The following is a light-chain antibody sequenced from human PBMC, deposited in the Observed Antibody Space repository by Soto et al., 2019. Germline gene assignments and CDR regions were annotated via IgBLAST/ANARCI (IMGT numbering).Light chain of an antibody. CDR3: SSYTSSSTYV. Sequence: QSALTQPASVSGSPGQSTTISCTGTNSDVGGYDYVSWYQQHPGKAPKLVIFEVSNRPSGVSNRFSGSKSDNTAYLTISGLQAEDEADYYCSSYTSSSTYVFGTGTKVTVL. CDR2: EVS. J-gene: IGLJ1*01. CDR1: NSDVGGYDY. V-gene: IGLV2-14*01.